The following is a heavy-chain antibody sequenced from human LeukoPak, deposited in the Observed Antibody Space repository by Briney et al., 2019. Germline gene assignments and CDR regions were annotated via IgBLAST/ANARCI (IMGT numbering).Heavy chain of an antibody. V-gene: IGHV4-4*07. CDR1: GGSISSYY. CDR3: ARDRGAGHYGSGSYDY. J-gene: IGHJ4*02. CDR2: IYTSGST. Sequence: SETLSLTCTVSGGSISSYYWSWIRQPAGKGLEWIGRIYTSGSTNYNPSLKSRVTMSVDTSKNQFSLKLSSVTAADTAVYYCARDRGAGHYGSGSYDYWGQGTLVTVSS. D-gene: IGHD3-10*01.